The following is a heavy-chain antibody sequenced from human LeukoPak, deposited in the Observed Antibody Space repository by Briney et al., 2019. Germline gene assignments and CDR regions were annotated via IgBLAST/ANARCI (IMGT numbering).Heavy chain of an antibody. Sequence: GASVKVSCKASGGTFSSYAISWVRQAPGQGLEWMGGIIPIFGTANYAQKFQGRVTITADESTSTAYMELSSLRSEDTAVYYCARQTNRWFDPWGQGTLVTVSS. J-gene: IGHJ5*02. CDR1: GGTFSSYA. D-gene: IGHD1-7*01. CDR3: ARQTNRWFDP. V-gene: IGHV1-69*01. CDR2: IIPIFGTA.